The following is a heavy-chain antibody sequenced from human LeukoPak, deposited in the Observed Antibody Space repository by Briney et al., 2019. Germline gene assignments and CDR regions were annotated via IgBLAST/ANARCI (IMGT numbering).Heavy chain of an antibody. J-gene: IGHJ5*02. CDR3: ARSCGYSSGWPRGVGWFDP. Sequence: GGSLRLSCAASGFTFSSYAMHWVRQAPGKGLEWVAVVSYDGSNQYYADSVKGRFTISRDNSKNTLHLQMNSLRAEDTAVYYCARSCGYSSGWPRGVGWFDPWGQGTLVTVSS. D-gene: IGHD6-19*01. CDR1: GFTFSSYA. CDR2: VSYDGSNQ. V-gene: IGHV3-30*04.